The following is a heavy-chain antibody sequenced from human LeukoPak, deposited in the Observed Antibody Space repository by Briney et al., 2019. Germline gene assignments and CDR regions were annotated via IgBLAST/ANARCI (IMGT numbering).Heavy chain of an antibody. Sequence: GGSLRLSCAASGFTFSSYAMSWVRQAPGKGLEWVSASSGSGGSTYYADSVKGRFTISRDNSKNTLYLQMNSLRAEDTAVYYCAKDPRIAARPNWFDPWGQGTLVTVSS. CDR3: AKDPRIAARPNWFDP. CDR1: GFTFSSYA. V-gene: IGHV3-23*01. D-gene: IGHD6-6*01. CDR2: SSGSGGST. J-gene: IGHJ5*02.